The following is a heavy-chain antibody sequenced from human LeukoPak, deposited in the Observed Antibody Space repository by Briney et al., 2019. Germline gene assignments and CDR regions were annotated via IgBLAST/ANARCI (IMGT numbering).Heavy chain of an antibody. V-gene: IGHV3-23*01. Sequence: PGGSLRLSCAASGFTFSSSAMGWVCQAPGKGLEWVSAITASGGTKYYADSVKSRFTISRDNSKNTLYLQMNSLRAEDTAVYYCAKDRNYYGSGTSFDYWGQGTLVTVSS. CDR3: AKDRNYYGSGTSFDY. CDR1: GFTFSSSA. CDR2: ITASGGTK. J-gene: IGHJ4*02. D-gene: IGHD3-10*01.